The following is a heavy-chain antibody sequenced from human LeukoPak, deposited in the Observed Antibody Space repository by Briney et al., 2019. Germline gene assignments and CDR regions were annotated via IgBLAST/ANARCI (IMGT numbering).Heavy chain of an antibody. CDR2: IYHSGST. V-gene: IGHV4-30-2*01. CDR3: ARDPAGITGTLGY. Sequence: SETLSLTCTVSGGSISSGGYYWSWIRQPPGKGLEWIGYIYHSGSTYYNPSLKSRVTISVDRSKNQFSLKLSSVTAADTAVYYCARDPAGITGTLGYWGQGTLVTVSS. J-gene: IGHJ4*02. D-gene: IGHD1-20*01. CDR1: GGSISSGGYY.